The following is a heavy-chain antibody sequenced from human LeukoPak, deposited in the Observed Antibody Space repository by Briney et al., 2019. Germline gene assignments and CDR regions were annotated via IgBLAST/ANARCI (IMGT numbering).Heavy chain of an antibody. CDR3: ARAYYDFWSGYSIDYYYYYYMDV. J-gene: IGHJ6*03. CDR2: IYYSEST. D-gene: IGHD3-3*01. V-gene: IGHV4-59*01. Sequence: SETLSLTCTVSGGSISSYYWSWIRQPPGKGLEWIGYIYYSESTNYNPSLKSRVTISVDTSKNQFSLKLSSVTAADTAVYYCARAYYDFWSGYSIDYYYYYYMDVWGKGTTVTVSS. CDR1: GGSISSYY.